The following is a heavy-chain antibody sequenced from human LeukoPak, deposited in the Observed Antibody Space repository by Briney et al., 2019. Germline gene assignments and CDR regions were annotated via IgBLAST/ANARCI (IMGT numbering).Heavy chain of an antibody. CDR2: IYPGDSDT. J-gene: IGHJ4*02. CDR3: ARVGPPGLSPVDY. CDR1: GYSFTCYW. V-gene: IGHV5-51*01. Sequence: GASLKISCKGSGYSFTCYWICGGRPIGGKGLEWRGIIYPGDSDTRYSPSFPGQVTISADKSNSTAHLQWSSPNASHPAIYYCARVGPPGLSPVDYWGQGTLVTVP. D-gene: IGHD3/OR15-3a*01.